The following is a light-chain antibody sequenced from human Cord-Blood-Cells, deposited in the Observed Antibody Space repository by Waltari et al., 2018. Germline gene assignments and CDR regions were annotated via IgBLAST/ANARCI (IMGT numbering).Light chain of an antibody. CDR2: GAS. CDR3: QQYNNWPLT. V-gene: IGKV3-15*01. J-gene: IGKJ3*01. CDR1: QSVSSN. Sequence: EIVMTQSPATLSVSPGESATLSCRASQSVSSNLAWYQQKPGQAPRLLIYGASTRVTGIPARFSGSGSGTEFTLTISSLQSEDFAVYYCQQYNNWPLTFGPGTKVDIK.